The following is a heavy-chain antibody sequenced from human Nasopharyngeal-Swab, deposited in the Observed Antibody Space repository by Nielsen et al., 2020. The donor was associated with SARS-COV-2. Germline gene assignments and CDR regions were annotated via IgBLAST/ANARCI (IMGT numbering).Heavy chain of an antibody. Sequence: WIRQPPGKGLEWIGNIDDSGTTFYSPSLKTRVTLSVDTSQNQFSLNLISVTAADTAVYYCARRVLRPVFYFDYWGQGALVTVSS. D-gene: IGHD3-3*01. J-gene: IGHJ4*02. V-gene: IGHV4-39*01. CDR3: ARRVLRPVFYFDY. CDR2: IDDSGTT.